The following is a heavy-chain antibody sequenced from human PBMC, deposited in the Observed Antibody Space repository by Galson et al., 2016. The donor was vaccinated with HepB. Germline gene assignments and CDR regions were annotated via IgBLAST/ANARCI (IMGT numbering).Heavy chain of an antibody. Sequence: SLRLSCAASGFTFSSYTMTWVRQAPGKGPEWVSSVSSGSSFIFYTESVKGRFTISRDDAQNSLYLQMNSLRAEDTAVYYCARVTPDTSDYYYYFDYWGLGTLVTVSS. CDR1: GFTFSSYT. V-gene: IGHV3-21*01. CDR3: ARVTPDTSDYYYYFDY. CDR2: VSSGSSFI. J-gene: IGHJ4*02. D-gene: IGHD3-22*01.